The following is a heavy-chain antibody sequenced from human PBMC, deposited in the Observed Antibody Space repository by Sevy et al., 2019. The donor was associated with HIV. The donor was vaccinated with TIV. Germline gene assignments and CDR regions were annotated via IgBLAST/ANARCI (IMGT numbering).Heavy chain of an antibody. J-gene: IGHJ4*02. D-gene: IGHD3-22*01. CDR3: VKDVAYDNTYLDY. Sequence: GGSLRLSCAVSGFTFTSYAMNWVHQAPGKGLEWVSGVSGSGGSAYYADSVKGRFSISRDNSRNTLYLQINSLRAEDTAVYYCVKDVAYDNTYLDYWGQGTLVTVSS. CDR2: VSGSGGSA. CDR1: GFTFTSYA. V-gene: IGHV3-23*01.